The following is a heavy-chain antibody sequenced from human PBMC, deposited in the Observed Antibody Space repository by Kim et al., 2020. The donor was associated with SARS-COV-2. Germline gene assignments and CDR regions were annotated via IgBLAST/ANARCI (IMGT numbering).Heavy chain of an antibody. CDR1: GYTFTGYY. D-gene: IGHD5-12*01. Sequence: ASVKVSCKASGYTFTGYYMHWVRQAPGQGLEWMGWINPYSGGTNYAQKFQGRVTMTRDTTISTAYMGLSRLRSDDTAVYYCARGSLHEWLRLGVDFGDWGQGTLVTVSS. V-gene: IGHV1-2*02. J-gene: IGHJ4*02. CDR2: INPYSGGT. CDR3: ARGSLHEWLRLGVDFGD.